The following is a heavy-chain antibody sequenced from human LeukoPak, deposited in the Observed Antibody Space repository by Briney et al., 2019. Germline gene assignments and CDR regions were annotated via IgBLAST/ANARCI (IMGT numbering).Heavy chain of an antibody. V-gene: IGHV4-61*09. CDR3: ARGRGGYNGLAFLDY. J-gene: IGHJ4*02. CDR1: GGSISGGSSY. D-gene: IGHD5-24*01. Sequence: SETLSLTCTVSGGSISGGSSYWSWIRQPAGKGLEWIGHIYTSGSTNYNPSLKSRVTISVDTSKSQFSLKLSSVTAADTAVYYCARGRGGYNGLAFLDYWGQGTLVTVSS. CDR2: IYTSGST.